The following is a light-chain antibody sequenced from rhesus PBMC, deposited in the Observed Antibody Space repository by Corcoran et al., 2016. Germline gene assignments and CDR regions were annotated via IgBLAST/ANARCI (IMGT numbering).Light chain of an antibody. CDR1: QSISGW. CDR3: QQYSSNPLT. V-gene: IGKV1-22*01. J-gene: IGKJ3*01. CDR2: KSA. Sequence: DIQMTQSPSSLSASVGDTVTITCRANQSISGWLAWYQQKPGKAPNLLISKSASLQSGVPSRFSGRGSGTDFTLTSSSLQSEDFASYYCQQYSSNPLTFGPGTKLDIK.